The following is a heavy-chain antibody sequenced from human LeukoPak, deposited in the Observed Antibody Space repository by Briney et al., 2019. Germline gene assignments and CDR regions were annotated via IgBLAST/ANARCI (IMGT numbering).Heavy chain of an antibody. J-gene: IGHJ5*02. V-gene: IGHV3-23*01. CDR2: ISGSGETT. CDR1: GFIFRSYA. D-gene: IGHD2-2*01. CDR3: ARGVVPAAMSWFDP. Sequence: PGGSLRLSCAASGFIFRSYAMSWVRQAPGKGLEWVSGISGSGETTNYVDSVKGRFTISRDNSKNTLYLQMNSLRAEDTAVYYCARGVVPAAMSWFDPWGQGTLVTVSS.